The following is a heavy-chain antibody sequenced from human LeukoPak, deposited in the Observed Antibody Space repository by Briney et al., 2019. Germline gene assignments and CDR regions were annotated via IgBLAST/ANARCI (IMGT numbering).Heavy chain of an antibody. CDR2: IILAINTT. CDR1: GGAFSSFA. D-gene: IGHD4-17*01. V-gene: IGHV1-69*05. CDR3: ARGGETTVIPFYFYYMDV. Sequence: GASVKVSCKASGGAFSSFAISWVRQAPGQGLEWMGGIILAINTTNYAQKFQGRVTVTTDESTSTAYMELSSLKSEDTAVYYCARGGETTVIPFYFYYMDVWGKGTTVTVSS. J-gene: IGHJ6*03.